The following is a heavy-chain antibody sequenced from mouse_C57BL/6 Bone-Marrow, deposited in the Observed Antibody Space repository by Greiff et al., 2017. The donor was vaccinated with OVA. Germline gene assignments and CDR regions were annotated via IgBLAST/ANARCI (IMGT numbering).Heavy chain of an antibody. V-gene: IGHV1-64*01. CDR2: IHPNSGST. CDR3: ARISTGAIDY. J-gene: IGHJ4*01. D-gene: IGHD1-1*01. CDR1: GYSFTSYW. Sequence: QVQLQQPGAELVKPGASVKLSCKASGYSFTSYWMHWVKQRPGQGLEWIGLIHPNSGSTNSNETVKSKATLTVDKASSTADLQLISLSSEDSAVYFCARISTGAIDYGGQGTSVTVSS.